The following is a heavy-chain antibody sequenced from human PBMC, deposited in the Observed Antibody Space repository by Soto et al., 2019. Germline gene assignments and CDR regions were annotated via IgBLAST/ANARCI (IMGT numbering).Heavy chain of an antibody. V-gene: IGHV1-3*01. CDR2: INAGNGNT. CDR3: ARDLVHSSGYYPFDY. J-gene: IGHJ4*02. D-gene: IGHD3-22*01. CDR1: GYTFTSYA. Sequence: ASVKVSCKASGYTFTSYAMHWVRQAPGQRLEWMGWINAGNGNTKYSQKFQGRVTITRDTSASTAYMELSSLRSEDTAVYYCARDLVHSSGYYPFDYWGQGTLVTVSS.